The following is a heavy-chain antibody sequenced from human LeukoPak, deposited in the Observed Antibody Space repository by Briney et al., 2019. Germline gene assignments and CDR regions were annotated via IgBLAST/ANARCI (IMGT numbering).Heavy chain of an antibody. J-gene: IGHJ3*02. D-gene: IGHD6-19*01. Sequence: PGGSLRLSCAASGFTFDDYTMHWVRQAPGKGLEWVSLISWDGGSTYYADSVKGRFAISRDNSKNSLYLQMNSLRTEDTALYYCAKDIEVGWLAAPDAFDIWGQGTMVTVSS. CDR2: ISWDGGST. CDR1: GFTFDDYT. V-gene: IGHV3-43*01. CDR3: AKDIEVGWLAAPDAFDI.